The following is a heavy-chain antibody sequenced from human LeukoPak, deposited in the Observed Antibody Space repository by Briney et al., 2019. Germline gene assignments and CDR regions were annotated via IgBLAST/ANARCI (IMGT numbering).Heavy chain of an antibody. Sequence: SGPTLVNPTQTLTLTCTFSGFSLNTRGVGVGWIRQPPGRALEWLALIYWDDDRRYSPSLKSRLTITKDTSRNQVVLTMTNMDPVDTATYFCAHRKNYYDSSVFDNWGEGTLVTVSS. D-gene: IGHD3-22*01. CDR2: IYWDDDR. CDR1: GFSLNTRGVG. V-gene: IGHV2-5*02. CDR3: AHRKNYYDSSVFDN. J-gene: IGHJ4*02.